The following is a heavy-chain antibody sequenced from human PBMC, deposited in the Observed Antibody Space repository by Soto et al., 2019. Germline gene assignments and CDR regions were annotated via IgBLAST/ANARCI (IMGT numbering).Heavy chain of an antibody. CDR1: GYTFTSYA. CDR3: ARGLRVCSGYNADAGRVYYFHGMDV. Sequence: QVLLVQSGTEVKKPGASVKLSCKASGYTFTSYAIPWVRQAPGQGLEWMGKITTATGDTRYSQNFEGRVTIASDTCATTAYMALSRLTSADTAVFYCARGLRVCSGYNADAGRVYYFHGMDVWGQGTTVTVS. J-gene: IGHJ6*02. V-gene: IGHV1-3*04. CDR2: ITTATGDT. D-gene: IGHD5-12*01.